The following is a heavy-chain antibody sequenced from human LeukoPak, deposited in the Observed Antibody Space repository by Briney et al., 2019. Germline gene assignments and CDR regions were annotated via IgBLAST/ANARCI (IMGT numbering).Heavy chain of an antibody. CDR2: INGDGSRT. Sequence: GGSLRLSCAASGFTFSTNWMHWVRQAPGKGLVWVSRINGDGSRTNYADSVEGRFTISRDNSKNTLYLQMNSLRAEDTAVYYCARETHVLLWFGESLRPGKDYYYMDVWGKGTTVTVSS. D-gene: IGHD3-10*01. CDR1: GFTFSTNW. J-gene: IGHJ6*03. V-gene: IGHV3-74*01. CDR3: ARETHVLLWFGESLRPGKDYYYMDV.